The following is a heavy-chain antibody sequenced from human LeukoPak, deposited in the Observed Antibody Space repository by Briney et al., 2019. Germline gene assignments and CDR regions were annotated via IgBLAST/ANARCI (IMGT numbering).Heavy chain of an antibody. D-gene: IGHD4-17*01. CDR1: GFTFGDYA. Sequence: PGGSLRLSCTASGFTFGDYAMNWFRQAPGKGLEWVGFIRSKTYGGTGEYAASVKGRFTISRDDSKSIAYLQMNSLKTEDTAVYYCTRDPGSLGGDYGFFDYWGQGTLVTVSS. CDR3: TRDPGSLGGDYGFFDY. J-gene: IGHJ4*02. V-gene: IGHV3-49*03. CDR2: IRSKTYGGTG.